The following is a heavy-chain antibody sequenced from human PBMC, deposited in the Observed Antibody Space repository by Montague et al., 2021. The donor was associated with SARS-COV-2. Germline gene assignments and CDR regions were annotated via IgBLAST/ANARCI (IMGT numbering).Heavy chain of an antibody. Sequence: SETLSLTCTVSGGSISSYYWNWIRQPPGKGLEWIGYIYYSGSTNYNPSLKSRVTISVDTSKNQFSLKLSSVTAADTAVYYCARDLVAGGMDVWGQGTTVTVSS. CDR2: IYYSGST. CDR1: GGSISSYY. CDR3: ARDLVAGGMDV. V-gene: IGHV4-59*01. D-gene: IGHD2-8*02. J-gene: IGHJ6*02.